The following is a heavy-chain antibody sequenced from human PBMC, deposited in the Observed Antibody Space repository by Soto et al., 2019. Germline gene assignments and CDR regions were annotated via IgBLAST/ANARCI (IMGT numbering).Heavy chain of an antibody. CDR1: GYTFTSYA. CDR2: INAGNGNT. Sequence: ASVKVSCKAFGYTFTSYAIHWVRRAPGQRLEWMGWINAGNGNTKYSQKFQGRVTITRDTSASTAYMELTSLRSEDTAVYYCAREKDQFEDIVVVPGPLYVWGQGTTVTSP. D-gene: IGHD2-2*01. V-gene: IGHV1-3*01. CDR3: AREKDQFEDIVVVPGPLYV. J-gene: IGHJ6*02.